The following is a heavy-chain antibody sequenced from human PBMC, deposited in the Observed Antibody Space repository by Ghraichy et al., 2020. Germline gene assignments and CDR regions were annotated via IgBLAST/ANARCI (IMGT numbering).Heavy chain of an antibody. V-gene: IGHV4-30-2*01. CDR2: IYDSGSA. CDR1: GGSISSGGYT. D-gene: IGHD2-15*01. J-gene: IGHJ4*02. Sequence: SETLSLTCAVSGGSISSGGYTWSWIRQPPGKGLEWIGYIYDSGSAYYNPSLKSRVTISVDRSKNQFSLKLNSVTAADTAVYYCARCSGGRCDYWGQGILVTVSS. CDR3: ARCSGGRCDY.